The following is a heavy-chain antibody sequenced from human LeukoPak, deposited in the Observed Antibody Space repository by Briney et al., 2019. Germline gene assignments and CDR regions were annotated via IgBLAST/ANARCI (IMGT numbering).Heavy chain of an antibody. CDR3: ARASHDYGDYSHFDY. CDR2: IYHSGST. J-gene: IGHJ4*02. D-gene: IGHD4-17*01. V-gene: IGHV4-4*02. Sequence: PSETLSLTCAASGGSISSSNWWSWVRQPPGKGLEWIGEIYHSGSTNYNPSLKSRVTISVDKSKNQFSLKLSSVTAADTAVYYCARASHDYGDYSHFDYWGQGTLVTVSS. CDR1: GGSISSSNW.